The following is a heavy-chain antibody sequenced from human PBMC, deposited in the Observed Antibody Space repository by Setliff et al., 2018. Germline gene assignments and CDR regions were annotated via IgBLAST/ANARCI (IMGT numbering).Heavy chain of an antibody. V-gene: IGHV4-34*01. Sequence: PSETLSLTCAVYGGSFSGNYWNWIRQPPGKGLEWIGEIEYGGNINYNPSLPSRVTISVDTSENYFSLRLTSVTAADTAVYYCARAPPSVPYGDYGPRQYFDLWGRGSLVTVSS. CDR2: IEYGGNI. CDR1: GGSFSGNY. J-gene: IGHJ2*01. D-gene: IGHD4-17*01. CDR3: ARAPPSVPYGDYGPRQYFDL.